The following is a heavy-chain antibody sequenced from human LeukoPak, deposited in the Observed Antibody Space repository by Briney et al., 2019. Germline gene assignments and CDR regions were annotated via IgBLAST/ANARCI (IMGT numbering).Heavy chain of an antibody. V-gene: IGHV1-18*04. CDR3: ARTGSSVYSPYDY. D-gene: IGHD3-22*01. Sequence: VASVKVSCTASGYTFPNYGINWVRQAPGQGLECMGWTSPYNGNTNYAQTLQGRVTMTTDTSTSTAYMELRSLRSDDTAVYYCARTGSSVYSPYDYWGQGTLVTVSS. CDR2: TSPYNGNT. J-gene: IGHJ4*02. CDR1: GYTFPNYG.